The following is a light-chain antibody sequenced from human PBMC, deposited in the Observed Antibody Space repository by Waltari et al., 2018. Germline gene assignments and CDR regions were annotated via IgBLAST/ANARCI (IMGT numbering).Light chain of an antibody. Sequence: QSVLTQPPSVSGAPGQRVTIPCTGSSSHIGAGYDVHWYQQLPGTVPKPLIYANSNRPSGVPDRFSGSKSGTSASLAITGLQAEDEADYYCQSYDSSLSDWVFGGGTKLTVL. CDR1: SSHIGAGYD. V-gene: IGLV1-40*01. J-gene: IGLJ2*01. CDR3: QSYDSSLSDWV. CDR2: ANS.